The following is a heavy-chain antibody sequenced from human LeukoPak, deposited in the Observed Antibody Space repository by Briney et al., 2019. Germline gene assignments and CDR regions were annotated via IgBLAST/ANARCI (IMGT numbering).Heavy chain of an antibody. Sequence: GGSLRLSCAASGFTFTSYAMSWVRQAPGKGLEWVAFICGDGSNKYYADSVRGRFTISRDNSKNTLHLQMNSLRAEDTAVYYCARHERGYYNSSGFFGGIDYWGKGTLVTVSS. CDR1: GFTFTSYA. CDR3: ARHERGYYNSSGFFGGIDY. V-gene: IGHV3-33*01. J-gene: IGHJ4*02. CDR2: ICGDGSNK. D-gene: IGHD3-22*01.